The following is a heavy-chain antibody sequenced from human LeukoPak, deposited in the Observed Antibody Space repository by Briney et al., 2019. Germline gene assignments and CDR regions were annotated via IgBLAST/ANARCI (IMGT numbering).Heavy chain of an antibody. CDR2: IIPILGIA. V-gene: IGHV1-69*04. CDR1: GCTFSSYA. J-gene: IGHJ4*02. Sequence: ASVKVSCKASGCTFSSYAISWVRQAPGQGLEWMGRIIPILGIANYAQKFQGRVTITADKSTSTAYMELSSLRSEDTAVYYCASRGLELLQSFDYWGQGTLVTVSS. D-gene: IGHD1-7*01. CDR3: ASRGLELLQSFDY.